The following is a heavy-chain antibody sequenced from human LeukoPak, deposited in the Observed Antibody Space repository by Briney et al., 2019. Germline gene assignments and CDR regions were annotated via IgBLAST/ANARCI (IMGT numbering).Heavy chain of an antibody. J-gene: IGHJ4*02. CDR1: GFTFSNYA. CDR3: AKAPMVIKTFDY. CDR2: ISGSGVST. V-gene: IGHV3-23*01. D-gene: IGHD2-8*01. Sequence: GGSLRLSCAASGFTFSNYAMSWVPQAPGKGLEWVSTISGSGVSTYYADSVKGRFTISRDNSKNTLYLQMNSLRAEDTAVYYCAKAPMVIKTFDYWGQGTLVTVSS.